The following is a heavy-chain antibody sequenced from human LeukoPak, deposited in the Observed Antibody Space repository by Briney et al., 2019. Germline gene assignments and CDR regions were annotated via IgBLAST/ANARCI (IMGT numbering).Heavy chain of an antibody. V-gene: IGHV3-48*03. CDR3: AKVSGFKITFGGVID. CDR1: GFTFSSYE. J-gene: IGHJ4*02. CDR2: ISSSGSTI. D-gene: IGHD3-16*02. Sequence: GGSLRLSCAASGFTFSSYEMNWVRQAPGKGLEWVSYISSSGSTIYYADSVKGRFTISRDNAKNSLYLQMNSLRAEDTAVFYCAKVSGFKITFGGVIDWGQGTPVTVSS.